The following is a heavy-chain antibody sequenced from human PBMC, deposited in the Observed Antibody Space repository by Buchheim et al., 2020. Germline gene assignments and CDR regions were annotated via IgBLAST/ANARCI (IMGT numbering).Heavy chain of an antibody. J-gene: IGHJ4*02. Sequence: QVQLVQSGAEVKKPGASVKVSCKASGYTFTSYYMHWVRQAPGQGLEWMGIINPSGGSTSYAQKFQGRVTMTRDTSTSTVYMELSSLRSEDTAVYYCARAGGLLRYFDWLSHSPYTGADYWGQGTL. D-gene: IGHD3-9*01. CDR3: ARAGGLLRYFDWLSHSPYTGADY. V-gene: IGHV1-46*01. CDR1: GYTFTSYY. CDR2: INPSGGST.